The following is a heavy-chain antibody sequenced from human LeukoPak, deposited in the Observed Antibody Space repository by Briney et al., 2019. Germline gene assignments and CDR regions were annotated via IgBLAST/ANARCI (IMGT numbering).Heavy chain of an antibody. J-gene: IGHJ4*02. CDR1: GGSISSGSYY. D-gene: IGHD3-9*01. CDR3: AREDDILTGYQLPSFDY. CDR2: IYTSGST. Sequence: SEALSLTCTGSGGSISSGSYYWRWIRQPPGKGLEWIARIYTSGSTNYNPSLKSRVTISVDTSKTQFSLKLSSVTAADTAVYYCAREDDILTGYQLPSFDYWGQGTLVTVSS. V-gene: IGHV4-61*02.